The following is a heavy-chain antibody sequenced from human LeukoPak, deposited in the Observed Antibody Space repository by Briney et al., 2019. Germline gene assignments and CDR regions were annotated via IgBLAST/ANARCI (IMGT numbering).Heavy chain of an antibody. CDR3: ARGPRATIFLNNYYFDY. D-gene: IGHD3-9*01. V-gene: IGHV3-48*03. CDR1: GFTFSSYE. J-gene: IGHJ4*02. Sequence: SGGSLRLSCAASGFTFSSYEMNWVRQAPGKGLEWVSYISSSGSTIYYADSVKGRFTISRDNAKNSLYLQMNSLRAEDTAVYYCARGPRATIFLNNYYFDYWGQGTLVTVSS. CDR2: ISSSGSTI.